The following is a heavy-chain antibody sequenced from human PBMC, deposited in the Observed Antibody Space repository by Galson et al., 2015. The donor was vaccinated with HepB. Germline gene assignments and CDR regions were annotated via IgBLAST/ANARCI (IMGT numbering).Heavy chain of an antibody. D-gene: IGHD2-21*02. CDR1: GYIFTSSW. Sequence: QSGAEVKKPGESLRISCKGSGYIFTSSWITWVRLMPGKGLECMGRIDPRDSYINYSPSFQGHVTISADKSITTAYLQWSSLRASDTAIYYCARFRSDSDTFDLWGQGTMVTV. CDR3: ARFRSDSDTFDL. CDR2: IDPRDSYI. J-gene: IGHJ3*01. V-gene: IGHV5-10-1*01.